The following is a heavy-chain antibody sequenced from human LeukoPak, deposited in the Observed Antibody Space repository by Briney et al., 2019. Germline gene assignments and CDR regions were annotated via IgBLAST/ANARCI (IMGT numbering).Heavy chain of an antibody. J-gene: IGHJ4*02. D-gene: IGHD6-13*01. CDR2: ISSSSSYI. Sequence: GGSLRLSCAASGFTFSSYSMNWVRPAPGKGLEWVSSISSSSSYIYYADSVKGRFTISRDNAKNSLYLQMNSLRAEDTAVYYCARAAIAAAGPFDYWGQGTLVTVSS. V-gene: IGHV3-21*01. CDR1: GFTFSSYS. CDR3: ARAAIAAAGPFDY.